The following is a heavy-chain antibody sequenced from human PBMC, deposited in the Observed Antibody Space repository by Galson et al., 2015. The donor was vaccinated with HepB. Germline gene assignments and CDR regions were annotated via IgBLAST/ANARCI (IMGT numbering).Heavy chain of an antibody. CDR2: IIPILGIA. J-gene: IGHJ4*02. Sequence: SVKVSCKASGGTFSSYTISWVRQAPGQGLEWMGRIIPILGIANYAQKFQGRVTITADKSTSTAYMELSSLRSEDTAVYYCARAYYYGSGSYYLFDYWGQGTLVTVSS. CDR1: GGTFSSYT. D-gene: IGHD3-10*01. CDR3: ARAYYYGSGSYYLFDY. V-gene: IGHV1-69*02.